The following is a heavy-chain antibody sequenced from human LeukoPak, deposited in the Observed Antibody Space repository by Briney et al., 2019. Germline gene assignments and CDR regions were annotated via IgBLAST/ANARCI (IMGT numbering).Heavy chain of an antibody. CDR1: GFTFSSYG. V-gene: IGHV3-30*02. CDR3: ARVVNDFWSPFDY. CDR2: IRYDGSNK. J-gene: IGHJ4*02. D-gene: IGHD3-3*01. Sequence: GGSLRLSCAASGFTFSSYGMHWVRQAPGKGLEWVAFIRYDGSNKYYADSVKGRFTISRDNSKNTLYVQMNSLRAEDTAMYYCARVVNDFWSPFDYWGQGTLVTVSS.